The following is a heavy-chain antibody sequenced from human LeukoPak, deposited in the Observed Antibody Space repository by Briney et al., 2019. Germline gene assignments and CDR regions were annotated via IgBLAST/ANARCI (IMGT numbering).Heavy chain of an antibody. CDR1: SYSISSGYY. J-gene: IGHJ4*02. Sequence: ASETLSLTCAVSSYSISSGYYWGWIRQPPGQGLEWIGSIYHSGSTYYNPSLKSRVTILVDTSKNQFSLKLSSVTAADTAVYYCARRGGSRYFDYWGQGTLVTVSS. CDR3: ARRGGSRYFDY. V-gene: IGHV4-38-2*01. CDR2: IYHSGST. D-gene: IGHD3-16*01.